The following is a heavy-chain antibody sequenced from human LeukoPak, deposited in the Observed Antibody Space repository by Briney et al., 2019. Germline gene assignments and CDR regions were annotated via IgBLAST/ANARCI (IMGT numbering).Heavy chain of an antibody. CDR2: IYYSGST. V-gene: IGHV4-59*01. Sequence: SETLSLTCTVSGGSISSYYWSWIRQPPGKGLEWIGYIYYSGSTNYNPSLKSRVTISVDTSKNQFSLKLSSVTAADTAVYYCARDPPIFDSSGHEPYWGQGTLVTVSS. J-gene: IGHJ4*02. D-gene: IGHD3-22*01. CDR3: ARDPPIFDSSGHEPY. CDR1: GGSISSYY.